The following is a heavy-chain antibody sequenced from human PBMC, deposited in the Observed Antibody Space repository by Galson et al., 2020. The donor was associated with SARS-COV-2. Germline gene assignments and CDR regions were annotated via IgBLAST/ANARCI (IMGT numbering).Heavy chain of an antibody. CDR1: GYSFTDFY. D-gene: IGHD6-19*01. J-gene: IGHJ4*02. Sequence: ASVKVSCKASGYSFTDFYIYWVRQAPGQGLEYMGWVNPNGGSTKYAENFQGRVTMTRDRSITTVYMELSSLTSDDTAVYYCARDAGYSSGWDSDYWGQGTLVTVSS. V-gene: IGHV1-2*02. CDR2: VNPNGGST. CDR3: ARDAGYSSGWDSDY.